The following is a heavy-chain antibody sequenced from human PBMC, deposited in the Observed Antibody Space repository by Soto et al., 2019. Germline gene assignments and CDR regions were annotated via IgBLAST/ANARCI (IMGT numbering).Heavy chain of an antibody. CDR3: ARDHPPSSSWHIPVAGTGMDV. J-gene: IGHJ6*02. V-gene: IGHV4-34*09. D-gene: IGHD6-13*01. CDR2: IYYSGST. Sequence: SETLSLTCAVYGGSFRGYYWSWIRQPPGKGLEWIGYIYYSGSTYYNPSLKSRVTISVDTSKNQFSLKLSSVTAADTAVYYCARDHPPSSSWHIPVAGTGMDVWGQGTTVTVSS. CDR1: GGSFRGYY.